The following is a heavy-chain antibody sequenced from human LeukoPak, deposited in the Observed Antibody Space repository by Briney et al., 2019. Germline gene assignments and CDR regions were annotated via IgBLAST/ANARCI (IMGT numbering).Heavy chain of an antibody. CDR1: GFTFGDYA. J-gene: IGHJ4*02. V-gene: IGHV3-49*04. Sequence: GRSLRLSCTASGFTFGDYAMSWVRQAPGKGLEWVSFIRSKAYRGTTEYAASVKGGFTISRDDSKSIAYLQMNSLRIEDTAVYYCTSSGYSSGPGAIDYWGQGTLVTVSS. D-gene: IGHD6-19*01. CDR3: TSSGYSSGPGAIDY. CDR2: IRSKAYRGTT.